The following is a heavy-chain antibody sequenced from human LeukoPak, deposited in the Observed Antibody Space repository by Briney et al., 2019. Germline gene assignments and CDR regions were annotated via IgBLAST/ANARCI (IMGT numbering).Heavy chain of an antibody. V-gene: IGHV3-30*18. CDR1: GFTFSSYG. CDR3: AKNSVTFGGVNPPQPHFDY. D-gene: IGHD3-16*01. Sequence: GGSLRLSCAASGFTFSSYGMHWVRQAPAKGLEWVAVISYDGSNKYYADSVKGRFTISRDNSKNTLYLQMNSLRAEDTAVYYCAKNSVTFGGVNPPQPHFDYWGQGTLVTVSS. J-gene: IGHJ4*02. CDR2: ISYDGSNK.